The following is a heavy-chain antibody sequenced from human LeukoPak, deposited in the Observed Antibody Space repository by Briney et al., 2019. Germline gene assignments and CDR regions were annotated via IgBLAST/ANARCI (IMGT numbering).Heavy chain of an antibody. J-gene: IGHJ6*02. V-gene: IGHV3-21*01. CDR3: ARDTPTGTTEYYYYGMDV. CDR2: ISSSSSYI. D-gene: IGHD1-7*01. Sequence: PGGSLRLSCAASGFTFSSYSMNWVRQAPGKGLEWVSSISSSSSYIYYADSVKGRFTISRDNAKNSLYLQMNSLRAEDTAVYYCARDTPTGTTEYYYYGMDVWGQGTTVTVSS. CDR1: GFTFSSYS.